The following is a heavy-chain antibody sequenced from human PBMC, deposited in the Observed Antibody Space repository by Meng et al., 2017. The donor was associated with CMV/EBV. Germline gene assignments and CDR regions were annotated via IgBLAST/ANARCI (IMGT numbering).Heavy chain of an antibody. CDR2: IYTSGST. CDR3: AREEYQPTHNWFDP. CDR1: GGSSSSYY. J-gene: IGHJ5*02. V-gene: IGHV4-4*07. Sequence: TAAGGSSSSYYWSWIRQPAGKGLEWIGRIYTSGSTNYNPSLKSRVTMSVDTSKNQFSLKLSSVTAADTAVYYCAREEYQPTHNWFDPWGQGTLVTVSS. D-gene: IGHD2-2*01.